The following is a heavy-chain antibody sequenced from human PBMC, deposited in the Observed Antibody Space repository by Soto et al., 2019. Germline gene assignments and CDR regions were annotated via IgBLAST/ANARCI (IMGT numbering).Heavy chain of an antibody. Sequence: QIQLVQSGAELKKPGASVQVSCKALGYPFVDFAFIWIRQAPGQGPEWIGWITPSTGNTNYGQKLQGRLTLTTDTATWTAHIQLTGLRSDDTAMYYCARLRVNYSGSSVCGHADHGSQGTPFTVSS. CDR1: GYPFVDFA. CDR3: ARLRVNYSGSSVCGHADH. CDR2: ITPSTGNT. J-gene: IGHJ4*02. D-gene: IGHD3-22*01. V-gene: IGHV1-18*01.